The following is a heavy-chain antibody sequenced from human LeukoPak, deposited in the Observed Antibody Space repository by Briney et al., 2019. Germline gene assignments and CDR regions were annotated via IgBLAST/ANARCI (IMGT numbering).Heavy chain of an antibody. J-gene: IGHJ4*02. Sequence: MSGGSLRLSCAASGFTFSTYSMNWVRQAPGKGLVWVPAITSSSSNIYYADSVKGRLTISRDNAKNSLYLQMNSLRAEDTAVYYCARSNLNDYWGQGTLVTVSS. D-gene: IGHD2/OR15-2a*01. V-gene: IGHV3-21*01. CDR1: GFTFSTYS. CDR3: ARSNLNDY. CDR2: ITSSSSNI.